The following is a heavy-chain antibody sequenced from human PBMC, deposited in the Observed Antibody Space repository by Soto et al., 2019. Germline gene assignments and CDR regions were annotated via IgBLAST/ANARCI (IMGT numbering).Heavy chain of an antibody. V-gene: IGHV4-59*01. Sequence: PSETLSLTCTVSGGSISSYYWSWIRQPPGKGLEWIGYIYYSGSTNYNPSLKSRVTISVDTSKNQFSLKLSSVTAADTAVYYCASSPIGGDAEYFDYWGQGTLVTVSS. CDR2: IYYSGST. J-gene: IGHJ4*02. CDR1: GGSISSYY. D-gene: IGHD2-21*02. CDR3: ASSPIGGDAEYFDY.